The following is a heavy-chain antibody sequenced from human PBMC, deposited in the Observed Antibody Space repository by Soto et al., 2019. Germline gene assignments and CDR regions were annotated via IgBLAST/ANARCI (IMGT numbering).Heavy chain of an antibody. J-gene: IGHJ4*02. CDR2: IRSKAYGGTT. Sequence: GGSLRLSCTASGFTFGDYAMSWVRQAPGKGLEWVGFIRSKAYGGTTEYAASVKGRFTISRDDSKSIAYLQMNSLKTEDAAVYYCTRARMKYYFDYWGQGTLVTVSS. CDR3: TRARMKYYFDY. CDR1: GFTFGDYA. V-gene: IGHV3-49*04.